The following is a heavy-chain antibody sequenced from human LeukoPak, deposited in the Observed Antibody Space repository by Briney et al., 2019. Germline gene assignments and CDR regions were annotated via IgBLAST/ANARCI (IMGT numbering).Heavy chain of an antibody. Sequence: QSGGSLRLSCAASGFTFSSYWMHWVRQAPGKGLMWVSRINTDETITTYADSVKGRFTISRDNAKNTLYLQMNSLRAEDTAVYYCARATYYYDSSGYRAVYYFDYWGQGTLVTVSS. CDR3: ARATYYYDSSGYRAVYYFDY. D-gene: IGHD3-22*01. CDR1: GFTFSSYW. CDR2: INTDETIT. V-gene: IGHV3-74*01. J-gene: IGHJ4*02.